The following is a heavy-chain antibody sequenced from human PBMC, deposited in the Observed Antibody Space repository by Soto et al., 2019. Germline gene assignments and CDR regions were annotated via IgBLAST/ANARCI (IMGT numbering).Heavy chain of an antibody. D-gene: IGHD3-22*01. V-gene: IGHV3-30-3*01. CDR2: ISYDGSNK. CDR3: AREVAVVVIISSEGAFDI. J-gene: IGHJ3*02. Sequence: GGSLRLSCAASGFTFSSYAMHWVRQAPGKGLEWVAVISYDGSNKYYADSVKGRFTISRDNSKNTLYLQMNSLRAEDTAVYYCAREVAVVVIISSEGAFDIWGQGTMVTVSS. CDR1: GFTFSSYA.